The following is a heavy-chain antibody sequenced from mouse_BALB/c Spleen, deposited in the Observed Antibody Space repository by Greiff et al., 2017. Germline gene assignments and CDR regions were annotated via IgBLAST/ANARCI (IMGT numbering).Heavy chain of an antibody. J-gene: IGHJ4*01. CDR3: ARWDYGNFYYAMDY. CDR1: GFTFSSFG. Sequence: EVMLVESGGGLVQPGGSRKLSCAASGFTFSSFGMHWVRQAPEKGLEWVAYISSGSSTIYYADTVKGRFTISRDNPKNTLFLQMTSLRSEDTAMYYCARWDYGNFYYAMDYWGQGTSVTVSS. V-gene: IGHV5-17*02. D-gene: IGHD2-1*01. CDR2: ISSGSSTI.